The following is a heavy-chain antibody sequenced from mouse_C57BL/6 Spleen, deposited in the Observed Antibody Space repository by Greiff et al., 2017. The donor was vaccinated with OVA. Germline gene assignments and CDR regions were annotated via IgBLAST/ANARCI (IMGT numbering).Heavy chain of an antibody. D-gene: IGHD1-1*01. CDR3: AREDYGSSYWYFDV. Sequence: EVKLVESGGGLVKPGGSLKLSCAASGFTFSSYAMSWVRQTPEKRLEWVATISDGGSYTYYPDNVKGRFTISRDNAKNTLYLQMSHLKSEDTAMYYCAREDYGSSYWYFDVWGTGTTVTVSS. V-gene: IGHV5-4*01. CDR1: GFTFSSYA. CDR2: ISDGGSYT. J-gene: IGHJ1*03.